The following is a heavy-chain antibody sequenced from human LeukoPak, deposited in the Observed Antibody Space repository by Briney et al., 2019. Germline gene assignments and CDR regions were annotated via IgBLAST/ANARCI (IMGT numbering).Heavy chain of an antibody. CDR3: ARWGLPRNRILTGYLSYFDY. J-gene: IGHJ4*02. V-gene: IGHV4-39*01. CDR2: IYYSGST. D-gene: IGHD3-9*01. CDR1: GGSISSSSYY. Sequence: SETLSLTCTVSGGSISSSSYYWGRIRQPPGKGLEWIGSIYYSGSTYYNPSLKSRVTISVDTSKNQFSLKLSSVTAADTAVYYCARWGLPRNRILTGYLSYFDYWGQGTLVTVSS.